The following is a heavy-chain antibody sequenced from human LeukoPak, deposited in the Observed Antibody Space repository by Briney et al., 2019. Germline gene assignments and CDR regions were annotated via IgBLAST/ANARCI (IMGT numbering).Heavy chain of an antibody. V-gene: IGHV4-59*01. Sequence: SETLSLTCTVSGGSISSYYWSWIRQPPGKGLEWIGYMYYSGSTNYNPSLKSRVTISVDTSKNQFSLKLSSVTAADTAVYYCARHGSGWYLYYFDYWGEGTLVTVSS. D-gene: IGHD6-19*01. CDR3: ARHGSGWYLYYFDY. CDR1: GGSISSYY. CDR2: MYYSGST. J-gene: IGHJ4*02.